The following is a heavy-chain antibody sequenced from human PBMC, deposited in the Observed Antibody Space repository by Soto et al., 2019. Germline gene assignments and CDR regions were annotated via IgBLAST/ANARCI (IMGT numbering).Heavy chain of an antibody. CDR1: LFPFVANA. V-gene: IGHV3-23*01. Sequence: GGSLRLSCVFSLFPFVANAMSWVRQAPGKGLEWVSGLSNTGRRTSYADSVKGRFNISRDNSENTVYLQMNSLRVEDTAVCYCATEMGATQGPFDNWGQGTLVTVSS. J-gene: IGHJ4*02. D-gene: IGHD1-26*01. CDR2: LSNTGRRT. CDR3: ATEMGATQGPFDN.